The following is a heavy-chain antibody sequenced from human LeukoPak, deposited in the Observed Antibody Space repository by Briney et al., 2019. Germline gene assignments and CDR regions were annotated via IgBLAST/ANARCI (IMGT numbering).Heavy chain of an antibody. CDR1: GASISSYY. V-gene: IGHV4-4*07. J-gene: IGHJ4*02. CDR3: ARENYYDSSGYLNFDY. D-gene: IGHD3-22*01. Sequence: SETLSLTCTVSGASISSYYWTWIRQPAGKGLEWIGRIYTSGSTNYNPSLKSRVTMSVDTSKNQFSLKLSSVTAADTAVYYCARENYYDSSGYLNFDYWGQGTLVTVSS. CDR2: IYTSGST.